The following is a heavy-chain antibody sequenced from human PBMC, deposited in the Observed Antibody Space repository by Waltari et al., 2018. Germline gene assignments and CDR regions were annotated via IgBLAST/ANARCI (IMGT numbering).Heavy chain of an antibody. CDR2: IYYSGGT. D-gene: IGHD3-10*01. V-gene: IGHV4-39*07. CDR3: AREELVRGVYKGLFDR. Sequence: QLQLQESGPGLVKPSETLSLTCRVPGGSIRSTNNYLAWLRQPPGKGLEWIGSIYYSGGTYNNPSLGSRITISVDTSRHQVSLTLTSVTAADAGVYYCAREELVRGVYKGLFDRWGQGILVTVSS. J-gene: IGHJ4*02. CDR1: GGSIRSTNNY.